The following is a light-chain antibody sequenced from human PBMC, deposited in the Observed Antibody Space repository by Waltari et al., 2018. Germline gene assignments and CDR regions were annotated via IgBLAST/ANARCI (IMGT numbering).Light chain of an antibody. J-gene: IGKJ2*01. V-gene: IGKV3-15*01. CDR3: QQYNNWPPYT. Sequence: EIVMTQSPATLSVSPGERATLSCRASQNVNSGLAWYQQKPGQVPRLLIYGASTRATGIPARFSGSGSGTEFTLTISSLQSEDFAVYYCQQYNNWPPYTFGQGTKLEI. CDR2: GAS. CDR1: QNVNSG.